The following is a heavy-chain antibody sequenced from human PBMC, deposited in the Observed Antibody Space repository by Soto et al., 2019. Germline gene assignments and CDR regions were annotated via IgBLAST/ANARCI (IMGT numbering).Heavy chain of an antibody. J-gene: IGHJ3*02. CDR1: GVSFSSYG. D-gene: IGHD6-6*01. CDR2: ISNDGNRK. Sequence: GGTLTLSCTASGVSFSSYGMHWVRQAPGRGLEWVTVISNDGNRKYYGESVKGRFSVSRDNDKDTLYLQMNGLRPEDTGVYYCAKDRRQLSALDMWGQGTTVTVSS. CDR3: AKDRRQLSALDM. V-gene: IGHV3-30*18.